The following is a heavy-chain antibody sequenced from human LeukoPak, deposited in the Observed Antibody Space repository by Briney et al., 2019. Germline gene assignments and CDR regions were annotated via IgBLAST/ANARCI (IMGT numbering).Heavy chain of an antibody. V-gene: IGHV3-30*03. CDR1: GLTFSNYA. CDR3: ARGQPPSYYDMDV. CDR2: ISSDGRNK. J-gene: IGHJ6*02. Sequence: PGGSLRLSCAASGLTFSNYAMHWVRQAPGKGLEWVAVISSDGRNKYSADSVKGRFTISRDNSKNTLYLQMNSLRAEDTAVYYCARGQPPSYYDMDVWGQGTTVTVSS. D-gene: IGHD6-13*01.